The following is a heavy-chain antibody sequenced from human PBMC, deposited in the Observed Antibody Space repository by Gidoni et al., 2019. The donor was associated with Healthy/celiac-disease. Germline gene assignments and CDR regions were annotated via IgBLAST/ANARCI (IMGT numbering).Heavy chain of an antibody. CDR2: IYHSGST. D-gene: IGHD3-3*01. V-gene: IGHV4-38-2*01. CDR1: GYSINSGYY. CDR3: ARVTTDWFDP. J-gene: IGHJ5*02. Sequence: QVQLQESGPGLVKPSETLSLTCAVSGYSINSGYYWGWIRQPPGKGLEWIGSIYHSGSTYYNPSLKSRVTISVDTSKNQFSLKLSSVTAADTAVYYCARVTTDWFDPWGQGTLVTVSS.